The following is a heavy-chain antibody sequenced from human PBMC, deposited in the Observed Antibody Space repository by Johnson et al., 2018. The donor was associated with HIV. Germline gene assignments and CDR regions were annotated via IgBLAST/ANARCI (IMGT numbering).Heavy chain of an antibody. CDR1: GLTFTNAW. CDR2: IYSGGST. V-gene: IGHV3-53*01. J-gene: IGHJ3*02. D-gene: IGHD3-10*01. CDR3: ARSLGVGAFDI. Sequence: VQLVESGGGLIQPGGSLRLSCAASGLTFTNAWMSWVRQAPGKGLEWVSVIYSGGSTYYADSVKGRFTISRDNSKNTLYLQMNSLRAEDTAVYYCARSLGVGAFDIWGQGTMVTVSS.